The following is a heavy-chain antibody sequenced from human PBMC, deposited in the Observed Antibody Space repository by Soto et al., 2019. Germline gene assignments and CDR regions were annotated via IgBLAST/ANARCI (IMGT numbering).Heavy chain of an antibody. V-gene: IGHV2-5*02. Sequence: QITLKESGPTLVKPTQTLTLTCTFSGFSISTTEEGVGWIRQPPGKRPEGLALIYWVDDKRSSPALKTRLSITKHTSQTQVVLTVINVDPVDTATYCCTNGSCFGTDCYPNPYFAFWGQGILVTVSS. CDR2: IYWVDDK. CDR1: GFSISTTEEG. D-gene: IGHD2-21*02. J-gene: IGHJ4*02. CDR3: TNGSCFGTDCYPNPYFAF.